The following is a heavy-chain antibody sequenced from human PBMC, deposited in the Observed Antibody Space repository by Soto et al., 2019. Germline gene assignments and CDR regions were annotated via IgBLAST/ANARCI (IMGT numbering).Heavy chain of an antibody. V-gene: IGHV4-59*01. J-gene: IGHJ4*02. CDR1: GDSINNYY. CDR3: ARGYCSGVICYLYYFDY. CDR2: ISYIGST. D-gene: IGHD2-15*01. Sequence: QVQLQESGPGLVTPSETLSLNCTVSGDSINNYYWNWIRQPPGKGLEWIGYISYIGSTNYNPSLESRVTISVDTSKNQFSLRLSSVTAADTAVYFCARGYCSGVICYLYYFDYWGQGTLVTVSS.